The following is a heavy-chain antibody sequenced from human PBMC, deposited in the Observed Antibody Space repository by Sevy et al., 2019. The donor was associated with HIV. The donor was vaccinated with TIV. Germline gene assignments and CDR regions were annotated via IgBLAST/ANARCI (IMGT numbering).Heavy chain of an antibody. J-gene: IGHJ4*02. V-gene: IGHV1-2*02. Sequence: ASVKVSCKASGYTFTGYYMHWVRQAPGQGLEWMGWINPNSGGTNYAQKFQGRVTMTRDTSISTAYMELSRLRSDDTAVFYCAITKDYYDNSGYPFDYWGQGTLVTVSS. CDR1: GYTFTGYY. CDR2: INPNSGGT. D-gene: IGHD3-22*01. CDR3: AITKDYYDNSGYPFDY.